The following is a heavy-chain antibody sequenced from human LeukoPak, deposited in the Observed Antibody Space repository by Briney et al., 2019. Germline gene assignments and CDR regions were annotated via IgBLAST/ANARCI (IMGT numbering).Heavy chain of an antibody. CDR1: GYTFTSYG. J-gene: IGHJ6*03. V-gene: IGHV1-2*02. CDR3: ARGRGGGGANYFYYMDV. CDR2: INPNTGGT. Sequence: ASVKVSCKASGYTFTSYGISWVRQAPGQGLEWMGWINPNTGGTNYAQRFQGRVTMSTDTSTSTVYMALSRLGSDDTAVYYCARGRGGGGANYFYYMDVWGKGTTVTVSS. D-gene: IGHD3-3*01.